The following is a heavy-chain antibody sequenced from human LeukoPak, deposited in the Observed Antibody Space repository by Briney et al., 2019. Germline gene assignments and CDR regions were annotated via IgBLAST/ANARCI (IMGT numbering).Heavy chain of an antibody. V-gene: IGHV3-33*01. CDR2: IWYEGSNK. Sequence: PGRSLRLSCEASGFNFGTFAMHWVRQAPGEGLEWLAIIWYEGSNKHYSDSVKGRFTISRDNSKSSLYLQMNSLRAEDTAVYYCRGTYYYGSGIDGDYFDYWGQGTPVTVSS. J-gene: IGHJ4*02. CDR3: RGTYYYGSGIDGDYFDY. CDR1: GFNFGTFA. D-gene: IGHD3-10*01.